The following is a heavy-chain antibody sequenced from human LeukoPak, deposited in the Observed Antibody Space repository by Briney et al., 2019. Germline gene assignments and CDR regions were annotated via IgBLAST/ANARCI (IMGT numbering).Heavy chain of an antibody. D-gene: IGHD2-15*01. Sequence: SETLSLTCTVSVGSISSHYWSWIRQTPGKGLEWIGYISYSGGTNYNPSFKSRVTISVDTSKSQFSVKLTSVTAADTAVYYCARLKDLWFDPWGQGTLVTVSS. V-gene: IGHV4-59*11. CDR2: ISYSGGT. J-gene: IGHJ5*02. CDR1: VGSISSHY. CDR3: ARLKDLWFDP.